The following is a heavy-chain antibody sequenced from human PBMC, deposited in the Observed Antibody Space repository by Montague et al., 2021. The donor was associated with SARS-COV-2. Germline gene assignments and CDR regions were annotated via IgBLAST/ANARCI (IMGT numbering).Heavy chain of an antibody. Sequence: SETLSLTCTVSGDSFNSPKYYCAWIRQPPGKGLEWIGSSYYSGTTYDHPSLRSQVTMSVDTSKTQFSLKMNSVTAADTAVYYCARGSYGSGNYHAFDIWSQGTLVAVTS. CDR2: SYYSGTT. J-gene: IGHJ3*02. CDR3: ARGSYGSGNYHAFDI. V-gene: IGHV4-39*01. D-gene: IGHD3-10*01. CDR1: GDSFNSPKYY.